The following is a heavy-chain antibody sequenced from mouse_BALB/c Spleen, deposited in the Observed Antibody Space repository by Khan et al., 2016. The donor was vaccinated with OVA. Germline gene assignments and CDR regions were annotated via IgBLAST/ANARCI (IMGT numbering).Heavy chain of an antibody. V-gene: IGHV1-7*01. Sequence: VKLQESGAELAKPGASVKMSCKASGYTFTDYWIHWVKKRPGQGLEWIGYINPSTGYTEYTHKFKDKATLTADKSSSTAYMQLSSLTSEDSAVYYCARGGYGSFAYWGQGTLVTVSA. CDR1: GYTFTDYW. D-gene: IGHD2-2*01. CDR2: INPSTGYT. CDR3: ARGGYGSFAY. J-gene: IGHJ3*01.